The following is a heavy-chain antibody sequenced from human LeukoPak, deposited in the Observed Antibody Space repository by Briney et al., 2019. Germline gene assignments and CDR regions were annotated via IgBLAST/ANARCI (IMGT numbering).Heavy chain of an antibody. D-gene: IGHD6-13*01. CDR3: ARAGYSTYYYYYYMDV. V-gene: IGHV4-39*07. Sequence: SETLSLTCAVSGGSISSNSYYWGWIRQPPGKGLEWIGSINYSGGTYYNPSLKSRVTISVDTSKNQFSLKLSSVTAADTAVYYCARAGYSTYYYYYYMDVWGKGTTVTISS. CDR1: GGSISSNSYY. CDR2: INYSGGT. J-gene: IGHJ6*03.